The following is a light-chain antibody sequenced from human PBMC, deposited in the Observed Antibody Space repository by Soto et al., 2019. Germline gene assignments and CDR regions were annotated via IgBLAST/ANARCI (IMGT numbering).Light chain of an antibody. CDR2: GAS. V-gene: IGKV3D-15*01. CDR3: QQYNNWPPWT. J-gene: IGKJ1*01. CDR1: QSVGSN. Sequence: EVVMTHSPATLPVSPLCMVTLSFSSSQSVGSNLAWYQQRPGQPPRLLIYGASTRDTGVPTRFSGSGSGTEFTLTITNLQSEDFAVYYCQQYNNWPPWTFGQGTKVDI.